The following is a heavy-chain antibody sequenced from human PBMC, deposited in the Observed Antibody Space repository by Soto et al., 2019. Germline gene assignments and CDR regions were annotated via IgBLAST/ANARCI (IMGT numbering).Heavy chain of an antibody. CDR1: GYNFNNYW. CDR2: IDPYDSYT. V-gene: IGHV5-10-1*01. J-gene: IGHJ5*02. D-gene: IGHD3-16*01. CDR3: VRFGGAAPSYNWFDL. Sequence: GESLKISCKGSGYNFNNYWINWVRQMPGKGLEWMGRIDPYDSYTNYSPSFQGHVTISVDTSSSTAYLQWSSLKASDTAMYYCVRFGGAAPSYNWFDLWGQGTLVPVSS.